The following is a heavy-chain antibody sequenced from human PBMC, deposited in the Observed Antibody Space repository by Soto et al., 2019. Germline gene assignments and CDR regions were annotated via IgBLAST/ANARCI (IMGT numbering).Heavy chain of an antibody. CDR1: GFTFSSYW. CDR3: ARDRYSSSWLNWFDP. V-gene: IGHV3-7*03. D-gene: IGHD6-13*01. CDR2: IKQDGSEK. J-gene: IGHJ5*02. Sequence: GGSLRLSCAASGFTFSSYWMSWVRQAPGKGLEWVANIKQDGSEKYYVDSVKGRFTISRDNAKNSLYLQMNSLRAEDTAVYYCARDRYSSSWLNWFDPGAREPWSPSPQ.